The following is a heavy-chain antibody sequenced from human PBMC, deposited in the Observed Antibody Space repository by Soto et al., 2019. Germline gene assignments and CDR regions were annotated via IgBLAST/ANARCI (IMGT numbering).Heavy chain of an antibody. D-gene: IGHD6-19*01. Sequence: AASVKVSCKACGYTFTSYATHWVRQAPGQRFEWMGCINAGNGNTKYSQKFQGRVTISRDTSASTAYMELSSLSSEDTAVFFFGRTGAVPGYFDYWGQGTLVTVSS. CDR2: INAGNGNT. J-gene: IGHJ4*02. V-gene: IGHV1-3*01. CDR1: GYTFTSYA. CDR3: GRTGAVPGYFDY.